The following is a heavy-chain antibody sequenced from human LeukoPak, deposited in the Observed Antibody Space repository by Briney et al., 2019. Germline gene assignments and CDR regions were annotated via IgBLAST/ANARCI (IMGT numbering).Heavy chain of an antibody. D-gene: IGHD3-3*01. CDR2: ISWNRGSI. V-gene: IGHV3-9*03. J-gene: IGHJ4*02. CDR3: AKAEYYDFWSCYGRSFVY. Sequence: SLRLSCAASGFTVSKNYMTWVRHAEGKGMEGGSGISWNRGSIVYADSVKGRFTISRDNAKNSLYLQMNSLRAEDMALYYCAKAEYYDFWSCYGRSFVYWGQGTLLTVSS. CDR1: GFTVSKNY.